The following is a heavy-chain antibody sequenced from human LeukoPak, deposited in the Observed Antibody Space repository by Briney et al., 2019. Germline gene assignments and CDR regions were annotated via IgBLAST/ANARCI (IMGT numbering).Heavy chain of an antibody. Sequence: GGSLSLSFAASGFTFSDYYMSWIRQAPGKGLEWVSYISSSGSTIYYADSVKGRFTISRDNAKNSLYLQMNSLGAEDTAVYYCAKGSYGGILNWFDPWGQGTLVTVSS. CDR2: ISSSGSTI. CDR3: AKGSYGGILNWFDP. CDR1: GFTFSDYY. D-gene: IGHD3-10*01. V-gene: IGHV3-11*01. J-gene: IGHJ5*02.